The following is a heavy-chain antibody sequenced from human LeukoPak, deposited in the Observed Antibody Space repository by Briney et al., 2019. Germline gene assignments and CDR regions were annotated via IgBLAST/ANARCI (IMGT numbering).Heavy chain of an antibody. CDR3: ARDTTRDNWFDP. D-gene: IGHD1-26*01. CDR2: INPNSGGT. V-gene: IGHV1-2*02. Sequence: GASVTVSCKASGYTFTGYYMHWVRQAPGQGLEWMGWINPNSGGTNYAQKFQGRVTMTRDTSISTAYMELSRLRSDDTAVYYCARDTTRDNWFDPWGQGTLVTVSS. J-gene: IGHJ5*02. CDR1: GYTFTGYY.